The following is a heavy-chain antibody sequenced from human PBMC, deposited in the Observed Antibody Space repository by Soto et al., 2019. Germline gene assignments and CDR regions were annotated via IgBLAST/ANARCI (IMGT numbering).Heavy chain of an antibody. J-gene: IGHJ4*02. V-gene: IGHV3-30-3*01. CDR3: ARDRVRAVAGTREGPEYYFDY. CDR2: ISYDGSNK. Sequence: GGSLRLSCAASGFTFSSYAMHWVRQAPGKGLEWVAVISYDGSNKYYADSVKGRFTISRDNSKNTLYLQMNSLRAEDTAVYYCARDRVRAVAGTREGPEYYFDYWGQGTLVTVSS. CDR1: GFTFSSYA. D-gene: IGHD6-19*01.